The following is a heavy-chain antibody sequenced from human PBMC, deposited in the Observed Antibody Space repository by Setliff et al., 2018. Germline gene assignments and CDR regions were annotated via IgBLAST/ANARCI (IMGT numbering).Heavy chain of an antibody. Sequence: GGSLRLSCAASGFTFSSYWMSWVRQAPGKGLEWVANIKQDGSEKYYVDSVKGRFTISRDNAKNSLYLQMNSLRAEDTAVYYCARAPRGENYGMDVWGQGTTVTVSS. CDR2: IKQDGSEK. V-gene: IGHV3-7*03. CDR1: GFTFSSYW. J-gene: IGHJ6*02. D-gene: IGHD3-3*01. CDR3: ARAPRGENYGMDV.